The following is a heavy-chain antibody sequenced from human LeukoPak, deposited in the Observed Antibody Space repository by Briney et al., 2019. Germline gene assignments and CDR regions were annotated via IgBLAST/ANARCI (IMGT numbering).Heavy chain of an antibody. CDR2: VWYDGNNK. D-gene: IGHD2-15*01. J-gene: IGHJ4*02. V-gene: IGHV3-33*01. CDR3: SRAPPYCSGGACYFDY. Sequence: PGRSLRLSCAASGFSFSTYGMHWVRQAPGTGLELVAVVWYDGNNKYYADSVKGRFTISRVNSKNTLFLQMNSLRAEASAAYYCSRAPPYCSGGACYFDYWGQGTLVTVSS. CDR1: GFSFSTYG.